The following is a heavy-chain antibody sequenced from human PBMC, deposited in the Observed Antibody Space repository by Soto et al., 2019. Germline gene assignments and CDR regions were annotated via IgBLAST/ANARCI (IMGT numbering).Heavy chain of an antibody. J-gene: IGHJ6*02. CDR1: GFTFSSYA. V-gene: IGHV3-30-3*01. CDR3: ARVGPLRIAVAGYQSAYYYYGMDV. D-gene: IGHD6-19*01. CDR2: ISYDGSNK. Sequence: QVQLVESGGGVVQPGRSLRLSCAASGFTFSSYAMHWVRQAPGKGLEWVAVISYDGSNKYYADSVKGRFTISRDNSKNTLYLQMNSLRAEDTAVYYCARVGPLRIAVAGYQSAYYYYGMDVWGQGTTVTVSS.